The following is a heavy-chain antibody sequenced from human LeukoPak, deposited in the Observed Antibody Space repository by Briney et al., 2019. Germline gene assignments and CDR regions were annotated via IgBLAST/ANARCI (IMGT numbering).Heavy chain of an antibody. CDR2: IYHSGST. V-gene: IGHV4-30-2*01. CDR3: ARVGSSSWYRYFDY. Sequence: SQTLSLTCAVSGGSISSGGYSWSWIRQPPGKGLEWIGYIYHSGSTYYNPSLKSRVTISADRSKNQFSLKLSSVTAADTAVYYCARVGSSSWYRYFDYWGQGTLVTVSS. D-gene: IGHD6-13*01. J-gene: IGHJ4*02. CDR1: GGSISSGGYS.